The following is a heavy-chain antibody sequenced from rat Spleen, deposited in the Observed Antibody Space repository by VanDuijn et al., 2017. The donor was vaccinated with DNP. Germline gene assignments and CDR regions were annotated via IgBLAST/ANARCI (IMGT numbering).Heavy chain of an antibody. CDR1: GFSLTSNN. Sequence: QVQLKESGPGLVQPSQTLSLTCTVSGFSLTSNNVHWVRQPPGKGLEWVGVIWSGGGTDYIPTLRSRLNISRDTSSRQVFLKMNSLETEDTAIYFCARSITGNHYWFFDFWGPGTMVTVSS. CDR2: IWSGGGT. D-gene: IGHD5-1*01. CDR3: ARSITGNHYWFFDF. J-gene: IGHJ1*01. V-gene: IGHV2-1*01.